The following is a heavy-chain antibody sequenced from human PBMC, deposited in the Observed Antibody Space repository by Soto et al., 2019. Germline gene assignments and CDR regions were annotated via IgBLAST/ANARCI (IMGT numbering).Heavy chain of an antibody. D-gene: IGHD1-1*01. Sequence: QVHLQESGPGLVAPSGTLSLTCTLSGGSVRAPDWWNWVRQSPDKGLEWIAEVHISGHSNYNPSLRSRVSVSIDSTKTQFYLNLNSVTAADTAIYYCARVRQGCSANNCYFDPWGQGTQVTLSS. V-gene: IGHV4-4*02. J-gene: IGHJ5*01. CDR1: GGSVRAPDW. CDR2: VHISGHS. CDR3: ARVRQGCSANNCYFDP.